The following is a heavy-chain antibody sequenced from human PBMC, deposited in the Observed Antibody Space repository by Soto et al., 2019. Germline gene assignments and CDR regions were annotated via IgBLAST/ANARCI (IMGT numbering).Heavy chain of an antibody. Sequence: TGGSLRLFCAASGFNFSSYWMHGVRQARGRVVVWVSRINSDGSSTSYADSVKGRFTISRDTAKNTLYLQMNSLRAEDTAVYHCASVRGNIVATINYVHYGMDVWGQGATVTVSS. J-gene: IGHJ6*02. CDR1: GFNFSSYW. V-gene: IGHV3-74*01. CDR2: INSDGSST. CDR3: ASVRGNIVATINYVHYGMDV. D-gene: IGHD5-12*01.